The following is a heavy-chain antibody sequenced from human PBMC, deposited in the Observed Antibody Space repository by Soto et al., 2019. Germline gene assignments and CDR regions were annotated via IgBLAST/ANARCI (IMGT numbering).Heavy chain of an antibody. Sequence: QVQLVQSGAEVKKPGSSVKVSCKASGGTFSSYTISWVRQAPVQGLEWMGRIIPILGIANYAQKFQGRVTITAEKSTTTAYMELSSLRSEDTAVYYCASLYGGNSYAFDIWGQGTMVTVSS. CDR1: GGTFSSYT. CDR3: ASLYGGNSYAFDI. V-gene: IGHV1-69*02. CDR2: IIPILGIA. D-gene: IGHD2-21*02. J-gene: IGHJ3*02.